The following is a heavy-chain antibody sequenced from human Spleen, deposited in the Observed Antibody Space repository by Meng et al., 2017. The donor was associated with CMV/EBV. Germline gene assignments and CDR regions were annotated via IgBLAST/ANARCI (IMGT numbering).Heavy chain of an antibody. V-gene: IGHV4-39*07. CDR3: ASLPRWYNYFDN. D-gene: IGHD4-23*01. J-gene: IGHJ4*02. CDR1: GGSIKRTSYY. Sequence: TVPGGSIKRTSYYWGWIRQPPGKGLEWIGRINYSGSTSYNPSLKSRVTISVDTSKNQFSLRLSSVTAADTALYYCASLPRWYNYFDNWGQGTLVTVSS. CDR2: INYSGST.